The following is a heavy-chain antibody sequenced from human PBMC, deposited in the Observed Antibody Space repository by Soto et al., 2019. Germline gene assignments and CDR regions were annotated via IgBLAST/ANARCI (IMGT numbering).Heavy chain of an antibody. Sequence: ASVKVSCKASGYTIAGYYMHWVRQAPGQGLEWMGWINPNSGGTNYAQKFQGWVTMTRDTSISTAYMELSRLRSDDTAVYYCARTGHSSGYYYYFDYWGQGTLVTVSS. CDR3: ARTGHSSGYYYYFDY. D-gene: IGHD3-22*01. J-gene: IGHJ4*02. CDR1: GYTIAGYY. CDR2: INPNSGGT. V-gene: IGHV1-2*04.